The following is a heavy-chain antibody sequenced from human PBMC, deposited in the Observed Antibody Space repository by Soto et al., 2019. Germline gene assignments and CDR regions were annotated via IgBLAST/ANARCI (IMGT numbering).Heavy chain of an antibody. CDR2: IDPSDSYT. CDR1: GYSFTSYW. J-gene: IGHJ4*02. Sequence: GESLKISCKGSGYSFTSYWISWVRQMPGKGLEWMGRIDPSDSYTNYSPSFQGHVTISADKSISTAYLQWSSLKASDTAMYYCARTTYYYDSSGYSPYCFDYWGQGTLVTVSS. V-gene: IGHV5-10-1*01. D-gene: IGHD3-22*01. CDR3: ARTTYYYDSSGYSPYCFDY.